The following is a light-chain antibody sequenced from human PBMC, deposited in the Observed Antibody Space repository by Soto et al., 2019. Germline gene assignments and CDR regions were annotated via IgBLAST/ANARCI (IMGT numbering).Light chain of an antibody. CDR2: ANT. CDR3: QSYDDTLSGSV. CDR1: GSNTGSGYD. Sequence: QSALTQPTSVSGAPGQRVTISCTGSGSNTGSGYDVHWYQELPGTAPKLLIYANTNRPSGVPDRFSGSKSGTSASLSITALQAEDEADYYCQSYDDTLSGSVFGTGTKLNVL. V-gene: IGLV1-40*01. J-gene: IGLJ1*01.